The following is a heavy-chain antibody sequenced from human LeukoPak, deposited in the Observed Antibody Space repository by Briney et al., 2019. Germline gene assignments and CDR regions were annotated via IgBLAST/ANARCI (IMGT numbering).Heavy chain of an antibody. Sequence: GGSLRPSCAASGFTVSSNYMSWVSQAPGEGLGWGSVTYSGGSTSYTDSAKGRFTITRDNSKNTLYLQMNSLRAEDTALDYCSSSMGRGGYNYGYWGQGTLVTVSS. J-gene: IGHJ4*02. CDR1: GFTVSSNY. D-gene: IGHD5-24*01. CDR2: TYSGGST. V-gene: IGHV3-53*01. CDR3: SSSMGRGGYNYGY.